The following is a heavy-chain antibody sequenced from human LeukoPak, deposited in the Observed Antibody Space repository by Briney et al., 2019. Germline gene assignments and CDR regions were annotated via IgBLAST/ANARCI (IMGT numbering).Heavy chain of an antibody. Sequence: SETLSLTCTVSGGSISSSSYYWGWIRQPPGKGLEWIGSIYYSGSTYYNPSLKSRVTISVDTSKNQFSLKLSSVTAADTAVYYCARVHVTTVVPNCFDYWGQGTLVTVSS. J-gene: IGHJ4*02. CDR1: GGSISSSSYY. V-gene: IGHV4-39*01. CDR2: IYYSGST. CDR3: ARVHVTTVVPNCFDY. D-gene: IGHD4-23*01.